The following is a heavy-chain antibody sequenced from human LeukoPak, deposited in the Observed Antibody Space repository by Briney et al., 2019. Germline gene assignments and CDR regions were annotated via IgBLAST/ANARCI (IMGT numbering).Heavy chain of an antibody. V-gene: IGHV3-48*01. CDR2: ISSSSSTI. Sequence: GGSLRLSCAASGFTFSSYSMNWVRQAPGKGLEWVSYISSSSSTIYYADSVKGRFTISRGNAKNSLYLQMNSLRAEDTAVYYCARGSGWPLFDYWGQGTLVTVSS. CDR3: ARGSGWPLFDY. D-gene: IGHD6-19*01. J-gene: IGHJ4*02. CDR1: GFTFSSYS.